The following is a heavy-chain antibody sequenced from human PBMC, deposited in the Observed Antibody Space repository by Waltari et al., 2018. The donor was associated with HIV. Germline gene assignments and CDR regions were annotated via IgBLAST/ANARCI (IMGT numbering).Heavy chain of an antibody. CDR1: GFSFSTYG. D-gene: IGHD3-3*01. Sequence: QVQLVESGGGVVHPGGSLRLSCAASGFSFSTYGMHWVRQAPGKGLEWMAFISSDGNNEYYADSVKCLFTVSRDNSRNTLHLLMDSLRVEDTAIYYCAKSLFGVVKYQNLFDYWAQGTLVTVSS. CDR2: ISSDGNNE. V-gene: IGHV3-30*18. J-gene: IGHJ4*02. CDR3: AKSLFGVVKYQNLFDY.